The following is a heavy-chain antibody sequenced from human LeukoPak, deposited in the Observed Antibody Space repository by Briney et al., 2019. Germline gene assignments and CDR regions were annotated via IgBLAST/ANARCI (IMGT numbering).Heavy chain of an antibody. J-gene: IGHJ6*02. CDR3: ARPVYGSGSYMDV. Sequence: GGSLRLSCAASGFSFSSYGMHWVRQAPGKGLEWVSSIRFDGDFKHYGDSVKGRVAISRNNAENKVFLQMNNLRGEDTGVYFCARPVYGSGSYMDVWGQGTTVIVSS. D-gene: IGHD3-10*01. V-gene: IGHV3-33*03. CDR1: GFSFSSYG. CDR2: IRFDGDFK.